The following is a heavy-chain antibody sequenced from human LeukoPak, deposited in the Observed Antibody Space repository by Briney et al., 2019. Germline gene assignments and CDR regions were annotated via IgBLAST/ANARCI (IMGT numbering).Heavy chain of an antibody. Sequence: GGSLRLSCAASGFTFSSYAMHWVRQAPGKGLEWVAVISYDGSNKYYADSVKGRFTISRDNVENSLYLQMNGLRDEDTAVYYCARVAAGYSVNYFDYWGQGTLVTVSS. CDR3: ARVAAGYSVNYFDY. CDR1: GFTFSSYA. V-gene: IGHV3-30-3*01. J-gene: IGHJ4*02. CDR2: ISYDGSNK. D-gene: IGHD4-23*01.